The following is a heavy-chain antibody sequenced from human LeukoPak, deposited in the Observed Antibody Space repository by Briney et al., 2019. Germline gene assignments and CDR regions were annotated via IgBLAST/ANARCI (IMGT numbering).Heavy chain of an antibody. CDR1: GFTVSSNY. CDR2: IYSGGTT. V-gene: IGHV3-66*01. J-gene: IGHJ4*02. Sequence: GGSLRLSCAASGFTVSSNYMNWVRQAPGKGLEWVSVIYSGGTTYYADSVKGRFTISRDNSKNTLYLQMNSLRAEDTAVYHCAKGTGDTGYYFDYWGQGTLVTVSS. D-gene: IGHD7-27*01. CDR3: AKGTGDTGYYFDY.